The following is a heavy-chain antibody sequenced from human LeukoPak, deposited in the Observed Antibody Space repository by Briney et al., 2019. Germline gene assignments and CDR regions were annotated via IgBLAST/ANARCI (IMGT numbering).Heavy chain of an antibody. CDR1: GDSVSSNSAA. J-gene: IGHJ4*02. V-gene: IGHV6-1*01. D-gene: IGHD4-17*01. Sequence: SQTLSLTCAISGDSVSSNSAAWNWIRQSPSRGLEWLGRTYYRSKWYNDYAVSVKSRITINPDTSKNQFSLQLNSVAPEDTAVYYCARDRSSIGYGDAGDFDYWGQGTLVTVSS. CDR2: TYYRSKWYN. CDR3: ARDRSSIGYGDAGDFDY.